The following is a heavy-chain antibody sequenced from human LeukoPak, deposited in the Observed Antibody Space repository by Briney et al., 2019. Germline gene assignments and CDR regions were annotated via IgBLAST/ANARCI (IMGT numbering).Heavy chain of an antibody. CDR2: INHSGST. Sequence: PSETLSLTCAVYGGSLSGYYWSWIRQPPGKGPEWIGEINHSGSTNYNPSLKSRVTISVDTSKNQFSLKLSSVTAADTAVYYCARGNWLFDYWGQGTLVTVSS. CDR1: GGSLSGYY. J-gene: IGHJ4*02. D-gene: IGHD1-20*01. CDR3: ARGNWLFDY. V-gene: IGHV4-34*01.